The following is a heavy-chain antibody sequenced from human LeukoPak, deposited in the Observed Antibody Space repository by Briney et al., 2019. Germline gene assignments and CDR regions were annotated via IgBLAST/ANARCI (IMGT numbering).Heavy chain of an antibody. J-gene: IGHJ4*02. V-gene: IGHV3-30*02. D-gene: IGHD3-10*01. Sequence: PGGSLRLSCAASGFTFSSYGIHWVRQAPGKGLEWVAFIRYDGSNKYYADSVKGRFTISRDNSKNTLYLQMNSLRAEDTAVYYCARAPTVITMVRGVLLLKYYFDYWGQGTLVTVSS. CDR2: IRYDGSNK. CDR1: GFTFSSYG. CDR3: ARAPTVITMVRGVLLLKYYFDY.